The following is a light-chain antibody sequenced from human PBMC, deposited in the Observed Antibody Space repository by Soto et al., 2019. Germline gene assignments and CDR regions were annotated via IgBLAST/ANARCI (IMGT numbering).Light chain of an antibody. Sequence: EIVLTQSPATLSLSPGERATLSCRASHSVSSSYLAWYQQKPGQAPRLLIYVASSRATGIPDRFSGSGSGTDFTLTISRLEPEDFAVYYCQQYGSSPWTFGQGTKVEIK. CDR1: HSVSSSY. CDR3: QQYGSSPWT. V-gene: IGKV3-20*01. J-gene: IGKJ1*01. CDR2: VAS.